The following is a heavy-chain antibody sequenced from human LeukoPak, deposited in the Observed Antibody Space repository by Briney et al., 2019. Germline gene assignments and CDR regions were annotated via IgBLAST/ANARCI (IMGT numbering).Heavy chain of an antibody. D-gene: IGHD6-13*01. CDR1: GDSVSSNSAA. Sequence: SQTLSLTCAISGDSVSSNSAAWNWIRQSSSRGLEWLGRTYYRSQWYNDYAPSVKSRISINPDTDKNHFSLHLSSVTPEDTAVYYCAGRVPYTSSWFGDYFDYWGQGILVTVSS. CDR2: TYYRSQWYN. V-gene: IGHV6-1*01. CDR3: AGRVPYTSSWFGDYFDY. J-gene: IGHJ4*02.